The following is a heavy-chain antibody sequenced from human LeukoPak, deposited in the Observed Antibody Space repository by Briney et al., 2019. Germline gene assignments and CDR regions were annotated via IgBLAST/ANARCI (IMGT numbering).Heavy chain of an antibody. Sequence: PSETLSLTCTVSGGSISSYYWSWIRQPPGKGLEWIGYFYYSGSTNYNPSLKSRVTISVDTSKNQFSLKLSSVTAADTAVYYCARGRHYYDSSGYYYFGRIAFDIWGQGIMVTVSS. V-gene: IGHV4-59*01. CDR1: GGSISSYY. J-gene: IGHJ3*02. CDR3: ARGRHYYDSSGYYYFGRIAFDI. CDR2: FYYSGST. D-gene: IGHD3-22*01.